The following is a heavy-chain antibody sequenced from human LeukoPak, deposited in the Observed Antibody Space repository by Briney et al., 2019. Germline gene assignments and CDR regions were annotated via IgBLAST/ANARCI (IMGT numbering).Heavy chain of an antibody. J-gene: IGHJ4*02. CDR2: VNSDGSTT. D-gene: IGHD6-13*01. CDR3: ARGSYRSSRFDS. CDR1: GYPFSNYW. Sequence: GGSLRLSCAASGYPFSNYWMHWVRQAPGKGLVWVSRVNSDGSTTNYADSVKGRFTISRDNAENTLYMRMNSLRPEDTAVYYCARGSYRSSRFDSWGQGPLVTVSS. V-gene: IGHV3-74*01.